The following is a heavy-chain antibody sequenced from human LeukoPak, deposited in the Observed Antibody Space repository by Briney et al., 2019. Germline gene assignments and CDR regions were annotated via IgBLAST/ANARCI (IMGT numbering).Heavy chain of an antibody. J-gene: IGHJ4*02. Sequence: ASVKVSCKTSGYTFTDYYMHWVRQAPGQGLEGMGRINPNSGDTNYAQKFQGRVTMTRDTSIGAAYMELSRLTSDDTAVYYCAREENCSGGSCYYYWGQGTLVTVSS. V-gene: IGHV1-2*06. D-gene: IGHD2-15*01. CDR3: AREENCSGGSCYYY. CDR1: GYTFTDYY. CDR2: INPNSGDT.